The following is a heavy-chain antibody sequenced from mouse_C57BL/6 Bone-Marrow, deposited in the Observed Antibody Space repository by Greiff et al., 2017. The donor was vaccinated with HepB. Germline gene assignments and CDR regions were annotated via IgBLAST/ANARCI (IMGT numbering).Heavy chain of an antibody. D-gene: IGHD3-1*01. J-gene: IGHJ3*01. CDR2: INPNNGGT. CDR3: ARNPNSAWFAY. V-gene: IGHV1-26*01. Sequence: EVQLQQSGPELVKPGASVKISCKASGYTFTDYYMNWVKQSHGKSLEWIGDINPNNGGTSYNQKFKGKATLTVDKSSSTAYMELRSLTSEDSAVYYCARNPNSAWFAYWGQGTLVTVSA. CDR1: GYTFTDYY.